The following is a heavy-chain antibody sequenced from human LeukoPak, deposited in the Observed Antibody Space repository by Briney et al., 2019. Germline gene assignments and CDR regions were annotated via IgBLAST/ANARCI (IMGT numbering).Heavy chain of an antibody. Sequence: GGSLRLSCAASGFTFSSFAMNWVRQAPGKGLEWVSTMSGDATSTYYADSVKGRFTISRHNSKTTLFLQMNSLRAEDTAVYYCAKRTSGSSWYSSDSWGQGTLVTVSS. CDR2: MSGDATST. CDR1: GFTFSSFA. V-gene: IGHV3-23*01. J-gene: IGHJ4*02. D-gene: IGHD6-13*01. CDR3: AKRTSGSSWYSSDS.